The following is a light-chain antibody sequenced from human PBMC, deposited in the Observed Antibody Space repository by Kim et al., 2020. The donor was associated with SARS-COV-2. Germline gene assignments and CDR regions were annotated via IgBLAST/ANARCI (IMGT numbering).Light chain of an antibody. J-gene: IGKJ1*01. CDR3: QQYDSAPPT. Sequence: GDRVTITCRASQGIRHFLVWYQQKPGTAPKLLIFAGSSVQSGVPSRFSGSASGTDFTLTISSLQPEDVATYFCQQYDSAPPTFGQVTKV. CDR2: AGS. V-gene: IGKV1-27*01. CDR1: QGIRHF.